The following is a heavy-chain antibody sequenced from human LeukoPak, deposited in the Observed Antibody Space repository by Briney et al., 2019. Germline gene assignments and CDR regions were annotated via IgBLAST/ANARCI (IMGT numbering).Heavy chain of an antibody. Sequence: VASVKVSCKASGGTFSSYAISWVRQAPGQGLEWMGRIIPIFGIANYAQKFQGRVTITADKSTSTAYMELSSLRSEDTAVYYCARDSSGYYGEGNFDYWGQGTPVTVSS. CDR2: IIPIFGIA. D-gene: IGHD3-22*01. V-gene: IGHV1-69*04. CDR3: ARDSSGYYGEGNFDY. CDR1: GGTFSSYA. J-gene: IGHJ4*02.